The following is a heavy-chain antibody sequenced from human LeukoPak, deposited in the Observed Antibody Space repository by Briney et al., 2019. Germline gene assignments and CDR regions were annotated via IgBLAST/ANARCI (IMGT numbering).Heavy chain of an antibody. D-gene: IGHD5-24*01. J-gene: IGHJ4*02. CDR2: ISGDGDST. Sequence: GGSLRLSCAASGFTFSSYTMRWVRQAPGKGLEWVSAISGDGDSTYYADSVKGRFTISRDTSKNTVYLQMDSLRAEDTAVYFCARDVYTDSSNFWGQGTLVTVSS. CDR1: GFTFSSYT. V-gene: IGHV3-23*01. CDR3: ARDVYTDSSNF.